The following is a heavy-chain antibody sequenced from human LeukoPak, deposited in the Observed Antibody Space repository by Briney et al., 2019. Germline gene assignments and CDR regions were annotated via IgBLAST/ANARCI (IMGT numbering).Heavy chain of an antibody. Sequence: GGSLRLSCAASGFTFSSYAISWVRQAPGKGLEWVSAISGSGGSTYYADSVKGRFTISRDNAKNSLYLQMNSLRAEDTAVYYCARHSGRIVSDAFDIWGQGTMVTVSS. CDR2: ISGSGGST. CDR1: GFTFSSYA. V-gene: IGHV3-23*01. J-gene: IGHJ3*02. CDR3: ARHSGRIVSDAFDI. D-gene: IGHD5-12*01.